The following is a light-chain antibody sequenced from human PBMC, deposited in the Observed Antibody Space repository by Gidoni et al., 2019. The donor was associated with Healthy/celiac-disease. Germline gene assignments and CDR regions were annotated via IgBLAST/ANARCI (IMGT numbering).Light chain of an antibody. J-gene: IGKJ2*01. CDR2: AAS. V-gene: IGKV1-39*01. CDR1: QNISSY. CDR3: QQSYSTPYT. Sequence: DIQMTQSPSSLSASVGDRVTITCRARQNISSYLNWYQQKPGKAPKLLIYAASSLQSGVPSRFRGSGSGTDFTLTISSLQPEDFATYYCQQSYSTPYTFGQGTKLEIK.